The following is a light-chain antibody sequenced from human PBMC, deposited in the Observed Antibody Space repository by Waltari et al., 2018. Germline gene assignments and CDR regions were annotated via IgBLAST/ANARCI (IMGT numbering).Light chain of an antibody. Sequence: QSALTQPASVSGSPGQSITISCTGTSSDVGSYNLVSWYQQHPGKAPKLMIYEGSKRPSGVSKRFSGSKSGHTASRTISGLQAEDDADYYCCSYAGSSTLVFGGGTKLTVL. V-gene: IGLV2-23*01. J-gene: IGLJ3*02. CDR1: SSDVGSYNL. CDR2: EGS. CDR3: CSYAGSSTLV.